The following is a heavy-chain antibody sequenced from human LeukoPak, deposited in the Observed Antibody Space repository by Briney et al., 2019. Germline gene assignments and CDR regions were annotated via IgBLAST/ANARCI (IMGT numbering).Heavy chain of an antibody. CDR3: ARMKWKSVAAAYYFDY. V-gene: IGHV3-48*01. D-gene: IGHD6-13*01. CDR2: ISSSSSTI. Sequence: GGSLRLSCAASGFTFSSYSMNWVRQAPGKGLEWVSYISSSSSTIYYADSVKGRFTISRDNAKNSLYLQMNSLRAEDTAVYYCARMKWKSVAAAYYFDYWGQGTLVTVSS. CDR1: GFTFSSYS. J-gene: IGHJ4*02.